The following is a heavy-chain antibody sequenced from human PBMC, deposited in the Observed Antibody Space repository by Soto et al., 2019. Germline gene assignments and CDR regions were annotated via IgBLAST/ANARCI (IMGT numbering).Heavy chain of an antibody. J-gene: IGHJ6*02. CDR3: ARGEDTSSPYPYVMDV. Sequence: PSETLSLTCAVYGESFSHYYWTWIRQTPGTGLEWIGEINHSGTVHYNPSLKSRVTISVDTSKNQFSLNLGSVTAADRGVYYCARGEDTSSPYPYVMDVWGQGTKVTVS. CDR2: INHSGTV. CDR1: GESFSHYY. D-gene: IGHD6-6*01. V-gene: IGHV4-34*01.